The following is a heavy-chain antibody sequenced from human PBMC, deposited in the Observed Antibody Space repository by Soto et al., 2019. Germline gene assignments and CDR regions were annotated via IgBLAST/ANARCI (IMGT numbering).Heavy chain of an antibody. CDR1: GGSFGGYY. CDR2: INHSGST. V-gene: IGHV4-34*01. J-gene: IGHJ4*02. CDR3: ARGREGVREALDY. D-gene: IGHD3-10*01. Sequence: PSETLSLTCAVYGGSFGGYYWSWIRQPPGKGLEWIGEINHSGSTNYNPSLKSRVTISVDTSKNQFSLKPSSVTAADTAVYYCARGREGVREALDYWGQGTLVTVSS.